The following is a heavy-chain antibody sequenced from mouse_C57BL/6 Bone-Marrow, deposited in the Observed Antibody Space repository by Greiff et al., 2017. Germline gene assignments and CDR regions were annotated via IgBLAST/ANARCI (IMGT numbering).Heavy chain of an antibody. Sequence: VQLQQPGAELVKPGASVKLSCTASGYTFTSYCMHWVKQRPGRGLEWIGRIDPNSGGTKYTEKFKGKATLTADKPSSTAYLQLSSLTSEDSAVYYGARIYYYGSSYAMDYWGQGTSVTVSS. CDR1: GYTFTSYC. CDR3: ARIYYYGSSYAMDY. D-gene: IGHD1-1*01. V-gene: IGHV1-72*01. CDR2: IDPNSGGT. J-gene: IGHJ4*01.